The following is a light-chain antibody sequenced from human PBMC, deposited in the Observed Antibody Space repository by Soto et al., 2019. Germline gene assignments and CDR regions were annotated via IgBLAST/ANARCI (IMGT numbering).Light chain of an antibody. CDR2: AAS. CDR1: QSISSW. J-gene: IGKJ2*01. V-gene: IGKV1-5*01. Sequence: DIQMTQSPSTLSASVGDRVTITCRARQSISSWLAWYQQKPGKAPKVLIYAASSLESGVPSRFSSSGSGTEFTLTISSLQPDDFETYYFQQYNSYFGQGTKLEIK. CDR3: QQYNSY.